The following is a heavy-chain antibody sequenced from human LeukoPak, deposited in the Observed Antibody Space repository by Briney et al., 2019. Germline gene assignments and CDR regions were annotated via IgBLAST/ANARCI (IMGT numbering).Heavy chain of an antibody. V-gene: IGHV3-23*01. CDR3: AGPRTLTNDF. CDR2: IRSNGGSQ. Sequence: GGSLRLSCVASGFTFSTYAMSWVRQAPGKGLEWVSAIRSNGGSQYYAESVKGRFTISRDNSKNTLYLQMNRLRAEDTAIYYCAGPRTLTNDFWGQGTLVTVSS. J-gene: IGHJ4*02. CDR1: GFTFSTYA.